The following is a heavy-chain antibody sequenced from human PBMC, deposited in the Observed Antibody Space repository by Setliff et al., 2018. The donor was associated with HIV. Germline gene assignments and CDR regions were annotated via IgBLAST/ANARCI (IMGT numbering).Heavy chain of an antibody. CDR1: GFSLSTNGVG. D-gene: IGHD3-22*01. CDR2: IYWDDDK. CDR3: SRMNYYDSSGPGGADY. J-gene: IGHJ4*02. Sequence: SGPTLVNPTQTLTLTCTFSGFSLSTNGVGVGWIRQPSGKALEWLALIYWDDDKRYSPSLRSRLTITKDTSRNRVVLTMTNMDPMDTATYYCSRMNYYDSSGPGGADYWGQGTLVTVSS. V-gene: IGHV2-5*02.